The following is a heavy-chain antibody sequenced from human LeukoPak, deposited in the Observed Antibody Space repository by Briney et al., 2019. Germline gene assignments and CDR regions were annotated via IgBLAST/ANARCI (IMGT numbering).Heavy chain of an antibody. CDR1: GFTVSAYA. CDR3: AARKVRGVWFYLDY. Sequence: GGSLRLSCAASGFTVSAYAMAWVRQAPGKGLEWISTIYDDNTYYADSVKGRFAISTDNSKNTLYLQMNSLRVEDTAVYFCAARKVRGVWFYLDYWGQGTLVTVSS. D-gene: IGHD3-10*01. CDR2: IYDDNT. J-gene: IGHJ4*02. V-gene: IGHV3-23*01.